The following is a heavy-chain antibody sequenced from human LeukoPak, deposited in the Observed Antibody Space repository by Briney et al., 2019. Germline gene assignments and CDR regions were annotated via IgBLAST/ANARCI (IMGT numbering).Heavy chain of an antibody. D-gene: IGHD6-19*01. CDR2: IHPSGTT. CDR3: ARETEVPGGRSWDF. CDR1: GGSISSYY. Sequence: SETLSLTCTVSGGSISSYYWTWIRQPAGKGLEWIGRIHPSGTTNHNPSLKSRVIMSLDMSNNQFSLKVRSVTAADTAVYYCARETEVPGGRSWDFRGQGTLVTVSS. J-gene: IGHJ4*02. V-gene: IGHV4-4*07.